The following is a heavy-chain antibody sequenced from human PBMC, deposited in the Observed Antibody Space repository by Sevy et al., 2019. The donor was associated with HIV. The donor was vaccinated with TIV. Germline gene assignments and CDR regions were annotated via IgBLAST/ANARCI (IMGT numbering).Heavy chain of an antibody. V-gene: IGHV3-30-3*01. Sequence: GGSLRLSCAASGFTFSSDAMHWVRQAPGKGLEWVAVISYDGSNKYYADSVKGRFTISRDNSKNTLYLQMNSLRAEDTAVYYCAREEIPYVRIVVVPTVDYYGMDVWGQGTTVTVSS. CDR3: AREEIPYVRIVVVPTVDYYGMDV. CDR1: GFTFSSDA. J-gene: IGHJ6*02. CDR2: ISYDGSNK. D-gene: IGHD2-15*01.